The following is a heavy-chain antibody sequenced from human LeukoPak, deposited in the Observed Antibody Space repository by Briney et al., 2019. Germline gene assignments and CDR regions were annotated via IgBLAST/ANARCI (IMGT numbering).Heavy chain of an antibody. CDR2: ISSSSSST. CDR3: ARSREALAY. V-gene: IGHV3-11*06. Sequence: GGSLRLSCAASGFTFSDYYMSWIRQAPGKGLERVSYISSSSSSTNYADSVKGRFTISRDNAKNSLYLQMNSLRAEDTAVYYCARSREALAYWGQGTLVTVSS. CDR1: GFTFSDYY. J-gene: IGHJ4*02.